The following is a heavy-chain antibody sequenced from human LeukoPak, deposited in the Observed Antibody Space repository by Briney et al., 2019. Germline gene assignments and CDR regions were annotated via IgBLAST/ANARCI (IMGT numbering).Heavy chain of an antibody. J-gene: IGHJ4*02. CDR3: ARDRSGYSEYYFDY. V-gene: IGHV4-4*07. CDR2: IYPSGST. D-gene: IGHD5-12*01. CDR1: GGFISTYC. Sequence: SETLSLTCTVSGGFISTYCWSWIRRPAEKGLEWIGRIYPSGSTYYNPSLKSRVTISIDKSKNQFSLRLTSVTAADTAVYYCARDRSGYSEYYFDYWGQGSLVTVSS.